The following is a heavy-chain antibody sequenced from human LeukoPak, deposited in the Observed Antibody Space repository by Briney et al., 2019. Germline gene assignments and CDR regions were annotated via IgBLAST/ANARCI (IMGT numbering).Heavy chain of an antibody. V-gene: IGHV3-48*03. CDR1: GFTFSNHE. Sequence: GGSQSLLCAPSGFTFSNHEMNWARHAPGRGLIWVFYISNSGGNIYYAHCVKGRFTLSRENEKNSLSLQMNSLSAEDTAVFYWARDRGVTLFYYGMDVWGQGTTVTVS. CDR3: ARDRGVTLFYYGMDV. D-gene: IGHD2-21*02. J-gene: IGHJ6*02. CDR2: ISNSGGNI.